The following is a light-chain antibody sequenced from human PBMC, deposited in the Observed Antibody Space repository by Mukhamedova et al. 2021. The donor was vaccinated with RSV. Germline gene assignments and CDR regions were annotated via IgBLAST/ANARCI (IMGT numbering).Light chain of an antibody. J-gene: IGLJ2*01. CDR2: NDN. CDR1: TRDIGSYNR. CDR3: CSYLRTRGFEVV. V-gene: IGLV2-23*02. Sequence: TGTTRDIGSYNRVSWYQYLPGKAPKLLIYNDNERPSGTSSRFSGAKSGATASLTISDLQTDDEADYFCCSYLRTRGFEVVFGGGT.